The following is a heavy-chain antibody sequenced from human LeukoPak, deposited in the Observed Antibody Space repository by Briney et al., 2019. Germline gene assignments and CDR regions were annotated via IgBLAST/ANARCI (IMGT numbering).Heavy chain of an antibody. CDR1: SASISNYY. D-gene: IGHD3-10*01. CDR2: IYASGSA. CDR3: ARVDSGNYDTGGYMDV. Sequence: PSETLSLTCTVSSASISNYYWSCIRQPAGKGLEYLGRIYASGSANYSPSLKSRVTISVDKSKNQFSLRLNSVTDADTAVYYCARVDSGNYDTGGYMDVWGKGTTVTVSS. J-gene: IGHJ6*03. V-gene: IGHV4-4*07.